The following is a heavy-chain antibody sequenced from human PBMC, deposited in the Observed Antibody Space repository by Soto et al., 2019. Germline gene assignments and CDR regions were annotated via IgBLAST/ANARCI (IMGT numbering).Heavy chain of an antibody. D-gene: IGHD5-12*01. CDR3: ARGNHRWLQLWYFDL. V-gene: IGHV1-69*12. J-gene: IGHJ2*01. CDR2: IIPIFGTV. Sequence: QVQLVQSGAKVKKPGSSVKVSCKASGGTFSNYPISWVRQAPRQGLEWMGGIIPIFGTVNYAQKFQGRVTITADESTSTAYMELSSLRSEDTAVYYCARGNHRWLQLWYFDLWGRGTLVTVSS. CDR1: GGTFSNYP.